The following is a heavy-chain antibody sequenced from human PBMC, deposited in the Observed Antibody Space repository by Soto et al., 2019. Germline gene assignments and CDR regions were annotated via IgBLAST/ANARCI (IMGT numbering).Heavy chain of an antibody. CDR1: RYTFTSYY. CDR3: ARSSGYYYLEY. V-gene: IGHV1-46*01. J-gene: IGHJ4*02. D-gene: IGHD3-22*01. CDR2: INPSGGSA. Sequence: GASVKVSCKASRYTFTSYYMHWVRQAPGQGLEWMGIINPSGGSASYAQKFQGRVTITRDTSASTAYMELSSLRSEDTAVYYCARSSGYYYLEYWGQGTLVTVSS.